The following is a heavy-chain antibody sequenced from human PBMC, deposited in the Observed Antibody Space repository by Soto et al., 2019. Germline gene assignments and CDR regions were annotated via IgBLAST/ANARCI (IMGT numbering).Heavy chain of an antibody. V-gene: IGHV5-51*01. D-gene: IGHD2-2*01. Sequence: GESLKISCKSSGYSFTIYWIAWVRQMPGKGMEWMGIFYPGDSDTRYSPSFQGQVTISADKSISTAYLQWSSLKATDTAMYYCARRYCSSNSCHMDVWGQGTTVTVSS. CDR3: ARRYCSSNSCHMDV. CDR2: FYPGDSDT. J-gene: IGHJ6*02. CDR1: GYSFTIYW.